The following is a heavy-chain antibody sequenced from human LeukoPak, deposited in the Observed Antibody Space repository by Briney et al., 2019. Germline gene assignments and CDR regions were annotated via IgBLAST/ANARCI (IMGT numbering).Heavy chain of an antibody. CDR3: ARVLGGYSYGYFDY. V-gene: IGHV1-18*01. Sequence: GASVTVSCKPSGYTFTIYGIIWVRQAPGQGLEWMGWISAYNGNTNYAQKVQGRVTMTTDTSTSTVYMELRSLRSDDTAVYYCARVLGGYSYGYFDYWGQGTLVTVSS. CDR1: GYTFTIYG. CDR2: ISAYNGNT. J-gene: IGHJ4*02. D-gene: IGHD5-18*01.